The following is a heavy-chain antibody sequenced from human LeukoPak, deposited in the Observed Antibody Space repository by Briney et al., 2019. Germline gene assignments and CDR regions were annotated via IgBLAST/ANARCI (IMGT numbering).Heavy chain of an antibody. CDR3: AKDRGSGWYYFDY. Sequence: PGGSLRLSCAASGFTFSSYDMRWVRQAPGKGLEWVSAISGSGGSTYYADSVKGRFTISRDNSKNTLYLQMNSLRAEDTAVYYCAKDRGSGWYYFDYWGQGTLVTVSS. J-gene: IGHJ4*02. V-gene: IGHV3-23*01. CDR1: GFTFSSYD. CDR2: ISGSGGST. D-gene: IGHD6-19*01.